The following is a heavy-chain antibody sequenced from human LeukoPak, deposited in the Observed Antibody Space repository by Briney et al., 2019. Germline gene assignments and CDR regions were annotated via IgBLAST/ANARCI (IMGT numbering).Heavy chain of an antibody. D-gene: IGHD5-24*01. Sequence: ASVNVSCKASGGTFSSYAISWVRQAPGQGLEWMGRIIPILGIANYAQKFQGRVTITADKSTSTAYMELSSLRSEDTAVYYCARDRDRMATIFRGIGYWGQGTLVTVSS. CDR3: ARDRDRMATIFRGIGY. CDR1: GGTFSSYA. J-gene: IGHJ4*02. CDR2: IIPILGIA. V-gene: IGHV1-69*04.